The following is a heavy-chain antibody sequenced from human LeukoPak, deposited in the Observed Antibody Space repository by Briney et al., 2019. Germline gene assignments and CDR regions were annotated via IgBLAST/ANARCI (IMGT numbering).Heavy chain of an antibody. CDR2: VSPGGYI. Sequence: SETLSLTCTVSGVSFNAYYWSRIRQSPGKGLEWIGEVSPGGYIKYNPSLKSRVTISVDTSESQLSLRLSSVTAADTAMYYCARIRCGHTGDICYNHWAQGTLVTVSS. CDR1: GVSFNAYY. J-gene: IGHJ5*02. V-gene: IGHV4-34*01. CDR3: ARIRCGHTGDICYNH. D-gene: IGHD2-8*02.